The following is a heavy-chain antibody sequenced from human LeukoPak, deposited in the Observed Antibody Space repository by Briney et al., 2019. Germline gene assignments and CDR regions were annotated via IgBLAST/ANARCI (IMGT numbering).Heavy chain of an antibody. V-gene: IGHV1-2*02. CDR3: ARDSHDYDILTGYFGVAGWFDP. J-gene: IGHJ5*02. CDR1: GYTFTGYY. CDR2: INPNSGGT. Sequence: GASVKVSCKASGYTFTGYYMHWVRQAPGQGLEWMGWINPNSGGTNYAQKFQGRVTLTRDTSISTAYMELSRLRSDDTAVYYCARDSHDYDILTGYFGVAGWFDPWGQGTLVTVSS. D-gene: IGHD3-9*01.